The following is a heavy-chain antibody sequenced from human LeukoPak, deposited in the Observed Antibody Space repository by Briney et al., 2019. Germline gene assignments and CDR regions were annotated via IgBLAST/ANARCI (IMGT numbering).Heavy chain of an antibody. Sequence: GGSLRLSCAASGFIFSSDYMSWVRQAPGNGLDWVANINQDGSERYYVDSVKGRFSISGDNAKNSLYLQMNSLRPDDTAIYYCARGVGDAWGQGTMVSVSS. CDR2: INQDGSER. CDR1: GFIFSSDY. CDR3: ARGVGDA. V-gene: IGHV3-7*01. D-gene: IGHD2-15*01. J-gene: IGHJ3*01.